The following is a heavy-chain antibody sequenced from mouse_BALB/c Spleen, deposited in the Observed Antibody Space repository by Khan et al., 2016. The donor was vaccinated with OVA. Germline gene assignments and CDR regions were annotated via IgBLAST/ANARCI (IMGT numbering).Heavy chain of an antibody. D-gene: IGHD4-1*01. J-gene: IGHJ2*01. CDR3: ARSDSGTVFDY. CDR1: GYTFTSYY. CDR2: IYPGYFHT. Sequence: QVQLQQPGPELVKPGASVRISCMASGYTFTSYYIHWVKQRPGQGLEWIGWIYPGYFHTEYNEKFKGEATLTADKSSSTAYMQLSSLTSEDSAVYFCARSDSGTVFDYWGQGTTLTVSS. V-gene: IGHV1S56*01.